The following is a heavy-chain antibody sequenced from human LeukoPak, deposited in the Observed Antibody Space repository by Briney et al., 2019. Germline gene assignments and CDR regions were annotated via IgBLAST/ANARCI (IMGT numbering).Heavy chain of an antibody. V-gene: IGHV3-23*01. CDR1: GFTFSSYA. J-gene: IGHJ4*02. D-gene: IGHD3-10*01. Sequence: GGSLRLSCAASGFTFSSYAMSWVRQAPGKGLEWVSAISGSGGSTYYADSVKGRFTISGDNAKNTLYLQMNSLRADDTAVYYCARIADYGSGFELWGQGTLVTVSS. CDR2: ISGSGGST. CDR3: ARIADYGSGFEL.